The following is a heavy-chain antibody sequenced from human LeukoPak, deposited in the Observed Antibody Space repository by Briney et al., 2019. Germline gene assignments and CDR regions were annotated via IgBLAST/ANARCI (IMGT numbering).Heavy chain of an antibody. CDR3: ARPIPISPDAFDI. D-gene: IGHD3-9*01. J-gene: IGHJ3*02. CDR1: GGSFSGYY. CDR2: INHSRST. V-gene: IGHV4-34*01. Sequence: SETLSLTCAVYGGSFSGYYWSWIRQPPGKGLEWIGEINHSRSTNYNPSLKSRVTISVDTSKNQFSLKLSSVTAADTAVYYCARPIPISPDAFDIWGQGTMVTVSS.